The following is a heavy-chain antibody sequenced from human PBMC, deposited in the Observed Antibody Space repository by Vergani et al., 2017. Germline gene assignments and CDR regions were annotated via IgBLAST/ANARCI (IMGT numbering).Heavy chain of an antibody. V-gene: IGHV4-4*09. J-gene: IGHJ4*02. D-gene: IGHD6-13*01. Sequence: QVQLQESGPGLVKPSETLSLTCTVSGGSISSYYWSWIRQPPGKGLEWIGYIYTSGSTNYNPSLKSRVTISVDTSKNQFSLKLSSVTAADSAVYYCAGFSSSWSLAIDYWGQGTLVTVSS. CDR1: GGSISSYY. CDR2: IYTSGST. CDR3: AGFSSSWSLAIDY.